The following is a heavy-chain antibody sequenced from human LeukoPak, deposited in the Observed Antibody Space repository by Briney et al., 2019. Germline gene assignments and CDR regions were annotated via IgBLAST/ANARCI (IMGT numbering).Heavy chain of an antibody. D-gene: IGHD3-10*01. V-gene: IGHV4-30-2*01. J-gene: IGHJ4*02. CDR2: IYHSGST. Sequence: PSETLSLTCAVSGGSISSGGYSWSWIRQPPGKGLEWIGYIYHSGSTYCNPSLKSRVTISVDRSKNQFSLKLSSVTAADTAVYYCAREVRSYYGSGSYPDYWGQGTLVTVSS. CDR3: AREVRSYYGSGSYPDY. CDR1: GGSISSGGYS.